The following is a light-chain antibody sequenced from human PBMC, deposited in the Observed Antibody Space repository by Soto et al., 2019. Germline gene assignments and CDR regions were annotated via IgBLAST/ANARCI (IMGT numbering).Light chain of an antibody. CDR2: GVS. CDR3: HHYGSSPYT. V-gene: IGKV3-20*01. CDR1: QSLSGNY. J-gene: IGKJ2*01. Sequence: EIVLTQSPGTLSLSPGERATLSCRASQSLSGNYLAWYQQKPGQAPRLLIFGVSSRATGIPDWFSGSGSGTDFTLTINRLEPEDFAVYYCHHYGSSPYTFGLGTKLEIK.